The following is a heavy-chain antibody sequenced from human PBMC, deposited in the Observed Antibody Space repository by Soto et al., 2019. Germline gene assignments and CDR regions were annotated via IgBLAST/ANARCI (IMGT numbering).Heavy chain of an antibody. CDR3: ARMGSSSVYYMDV. CDR1: GFTFSSYW. J-gene: IGHJ6*03. Sequence: EVQLVESGGGLVQPGGSLRLSCAASGFTFSSYWMSWVRQAPGKGLEWVANIKQDGSEKYYVESVKGRFTISRDNAKNSLYLQMNSLIAEDTAVYYCARMGSSSVYYMDVWGKGTTVTVSS. D-gene: IGHD6-13*01. V-gene: IGHV3-7*01. CDR2: IKQDGSEK.